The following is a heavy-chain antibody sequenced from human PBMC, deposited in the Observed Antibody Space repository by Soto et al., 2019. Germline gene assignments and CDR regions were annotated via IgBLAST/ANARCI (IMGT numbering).Heavy chain of an antibody. CDR1: GFTFSSYA. CDR2: ISGSGGST. CDR3: AKDPTYTKQTMLVVVIP. J-gene: IGHJ5*02. V-gene: IGHV3-23*01. Sequence: GGSLRLSCAASGFTFSSYAMSWVRQAPGKGLEWVSAISGSGGSTYYADSVKGRFTISRDNSKKTLYLQMNSLRAEDTAVYYCAKDPTYTKQTMLVVVIPWGQGTLVTVSS. D-gene: IGHD3-22*01.